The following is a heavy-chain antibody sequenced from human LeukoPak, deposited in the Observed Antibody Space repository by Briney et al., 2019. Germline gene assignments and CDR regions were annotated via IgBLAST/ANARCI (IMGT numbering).Heavy chain of an antibody. J-gene: IGHJ4*02. V-gene: IGHV3-23*01. Sequence: HPGGSLRLSCAASGFTFSSYAMSWVRQAPGKGLEWVSAISGSGGSTYYADSVKGRFTISRDNSKNTLYLQMNSLRAEDTAVYYCAKARLSPTYTSRFCLPDYWGQGTLVTVPS. CDR1: GFTFSSYA. D-gene: IGHD6-25*01. CDR2: ISGSGGST. CDR3: AKARLSPTYTSRFCLPDY.